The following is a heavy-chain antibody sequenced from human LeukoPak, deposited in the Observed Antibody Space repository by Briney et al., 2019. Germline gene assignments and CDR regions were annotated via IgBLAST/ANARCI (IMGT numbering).Heavy chain of an antibody. J-gene: IGHJ4*02. V-gene: IGHV4-34*01. CDR3: ARSLRDGYNAPYFDY. Sequence: SETLSLTCAVYGGSFSGYYWSWIRQPPGKGLEWIGEINHSGSTNYNPSLKSRVTISVDTSKNQFSLKLSSVTAADTAVYYCARSLRDGYNAPYFDYWGQGTLVTVSS. CDR1: GGSFSGYY. D-gene: IGHD5-24*01. CDR2: INHSGST.